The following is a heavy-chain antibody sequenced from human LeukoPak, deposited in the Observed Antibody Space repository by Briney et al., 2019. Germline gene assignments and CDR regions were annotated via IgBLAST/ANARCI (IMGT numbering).Heavy chain of an antibody. CDR1: GGSISSDNYF. CDR3: ARVWVYTLYYVGSGETFDI. V-gene: IGHV4-61*02. J-gene: IGHJ3*02. D-gene: IGHD3-22*01. CDR2: FYTSGRT. Sequence: KASETLSLTCTVSGGSISSDNYFWSWIRQPAGKGLEWIGRFYTSGRTNYNPSLKSRVTMSVDTSKNQFSLRLTSVTAADTAVYYCARVWVYTLYYVGSGETFDIWGQGTMVTVSS.